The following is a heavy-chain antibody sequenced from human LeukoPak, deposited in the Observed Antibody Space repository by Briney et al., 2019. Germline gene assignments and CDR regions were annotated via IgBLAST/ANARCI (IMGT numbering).Heavy chain of an antibody. CDR1: GGSFSGYY. CDR2: INHSGST. CDR3: ASSAVAGTRLHYFDY. Sequence: SETLSLTCAVYGGSFSGYYWSWIRQPPGKGLEWIGEINHSGSTSYNPSLKSRVTISVDTSKNQFSLKLSSVTAADTAVYYCASSAVAGTRLHYFDYWGQGTLVTVSS. D-gene: IGHD6-19*01. J-gene: IGHJ4*02. V-gene: IGHV4-34*01.